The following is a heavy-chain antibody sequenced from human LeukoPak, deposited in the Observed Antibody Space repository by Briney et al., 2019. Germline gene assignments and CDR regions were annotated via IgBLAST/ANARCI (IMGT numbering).Heavy chain of an antibody. J-gene: IGHJ4*02. Sequence: PSDTLSLTRAVHGGSFSGFYWTWMRQPPGKALECIGKIKHGVITKYHPSLNSRVTMSEDTSNNQFFLKLTAVNAADTAVYYCARGLGEGYPDYWGPGTLVTVSS. D-gene: IGHD5-24*01. CDR1: GGSFSGFY. CDR2: IKHGVIT. V-gene: IGHV4-34*01. CDR3: ARGLGEGYPDY.